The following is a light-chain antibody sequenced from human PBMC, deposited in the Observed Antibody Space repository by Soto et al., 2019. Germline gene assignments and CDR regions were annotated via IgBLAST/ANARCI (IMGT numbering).Light chain of an antibody. V-gene: IGKV3D-20*02. J-gene: IGKJ5*01. CDR1: QRVSSN. Sequence: VITQSPATLSVSPGEGATLSCRASQRVSSNLVCYQHRPAHAPSLLLYGASTRATGIPDRFSGSGSGTDFTLPISRLEPEDFLVYYCQQRRDWLSTFGQGTKLDIK. CDR3: QQRRDWLST. CDR2: GAS.